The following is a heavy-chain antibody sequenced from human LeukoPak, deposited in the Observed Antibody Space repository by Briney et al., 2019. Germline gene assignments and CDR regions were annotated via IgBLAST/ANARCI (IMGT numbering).Heavy chain of an antibody. D-gene: IGHD3-10*01. V-gene: IGHV1-18*01. CDR2: ISAYNGNT. CDR3: AREMVRGVIMGGSDY. Sequence: ASVKVSCKASGYTFTSYGISWVRQAPGQGLDWMGWISAYNGNTNYAQKLQGRVTMTTDTSTSTAYMELRSLRSDDTAVYYCAREMVRGVIMGGSDYWGQGTLVTVSS. J-gene: IGHJ4*02. CDR1: GYTFTSYG.